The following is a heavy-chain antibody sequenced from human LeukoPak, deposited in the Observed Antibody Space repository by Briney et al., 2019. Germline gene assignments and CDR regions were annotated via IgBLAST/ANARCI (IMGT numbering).Heavy chain of an antibody. Sequence: SETLSLTCAVYGGSFSGYYWSWIRQPPGKGLEWIGEINHSGSTNYNPSLKSRVTISVDTSKNQFSLELSSVTAADTAVYYCARGKGYSYGYFWFDPWGQGTLVTVSS. CDR2: INHSGST. CDR3: ARGKGYSYGYFWFDP. CDR1: GGSFSGYY. J-gene: IGHJ5*02. D-gene: IGHD5-18*01. V-gene: IGHV4-34*01.